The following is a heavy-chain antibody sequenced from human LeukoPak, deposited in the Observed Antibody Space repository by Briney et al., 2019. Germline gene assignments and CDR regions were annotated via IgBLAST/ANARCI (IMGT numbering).Heavy chain of an antibody. CDR2: ISGSGGST. CDR1: GFTFSSYG. D-gene: IGHD3-22*01. V-gene: IGHV3-23*01. J-gene: IGHJ4*02. CDR3: ARSPRGYSFYFDY. Sequence: PGGSLRLSCAASGFTFSSYGMSWVRQAPGKGLEWVSAISGSGGSTFYADSVKGQFTISRDNSKNTLYLQMNSLRAEDTAVYYCARSPRGYSFYFDYWGQGTLVTVSS.